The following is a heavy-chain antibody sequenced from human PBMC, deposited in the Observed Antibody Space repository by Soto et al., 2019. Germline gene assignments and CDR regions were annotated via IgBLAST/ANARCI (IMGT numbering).Heavy chain of an antibody. CDR1: GGSMGNYY. V-gene: IGHV4-4*07. CDR2: VSSSGNT. D-gene: IGHD3-9*01. J-gene: IGHJ6*02. Sequence: PSESLSLSCTVSGGSMGNYYWCWIRQFAGKELEWIGRVSSSGNTNDNPSLKSRATLSIDTSKNQFSLKLSSVTAADTAVYYCARADYDILTGSYAVDVWGQGTTVTSP. CDR3: ARADYDILTGSYAVDV.